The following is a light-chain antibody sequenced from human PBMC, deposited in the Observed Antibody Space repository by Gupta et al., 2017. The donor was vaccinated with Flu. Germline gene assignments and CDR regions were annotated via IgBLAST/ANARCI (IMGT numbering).Light chain of an antibody. CDR1: QSLLYASTNKNY. CDR2: WAS. Sequence: DIVMTQPPDSLAVSLGETATITCRSSQSLLYASTNKNYLAWYQQKSGQTPEVLFYWASIRESGVPDRFSARGSGTEFTLTISRLQAEELAIYFCQQYYSPPWTFGHGTRVEIE. V-gene: IGKV4-1*01. J-gene: IGKJ1*01. CDR3: QQYYSPPWT.